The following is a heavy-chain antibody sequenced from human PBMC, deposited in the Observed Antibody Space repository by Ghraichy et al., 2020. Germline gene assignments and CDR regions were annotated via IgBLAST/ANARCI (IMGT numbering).Heavy chain of an antibody. D-gene: IGHD6-13*01. V-gene: IGHV4-59*08. J-gene: IGHJ4*02. Sequence: SETLSLTCTVSGGSISSYYWSWIRQPPGKGLEWIGYIYYSGSTNYNPSLKSRVTISVDTSKNQFSLKLSSVTAADTAVYYCARHPSRGAAAASFDYWGQGTLVTVSS. CDR3: ARHPSRGAAAASFDY. CDR1: GGSISSYY. CDR2: IYYSGST.